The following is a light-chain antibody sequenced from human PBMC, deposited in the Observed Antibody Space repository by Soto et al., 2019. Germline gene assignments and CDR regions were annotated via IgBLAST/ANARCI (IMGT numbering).Light chain of an antibody. J-gene: IGKJ4*01. CDR3: QQANSFPFT. V-gene: IGKV1D-12*01. CDR1: QGISSW. Sequence: DIQMTQSPSSVSASVGDRVTITWRASQGISSWLGWYPQKPGKAPKLLIYAASSLQSGVPSRFSGSGSGTDFTLTISSLQPEDFATYYCQQANSFPFTFGGGTKVEIK. CDR2: AAS.